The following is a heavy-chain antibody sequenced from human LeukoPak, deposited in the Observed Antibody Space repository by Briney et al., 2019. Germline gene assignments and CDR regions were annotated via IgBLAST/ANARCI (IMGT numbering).Heavy chain of an antibody. J-gene: IGHJ6*03. D-gene: IGHD5-24*01. Sequence: GGSLRLSCAASGFIVSSNYMNWVRQAPGKGLEWVSVIYSGGHTYCTDSVKGRFTISRDNSNNTLYLHMNSLRPDDTAVYYCARSTRDGYNHYHYYYMDVWGKGTTVTVSS. CDR3: ARSTRDGYNHYHYYYMDV. V-gene: IGHV3-53*01. CDR1: GFIVSSNY. CDR2: IYSGGHT.